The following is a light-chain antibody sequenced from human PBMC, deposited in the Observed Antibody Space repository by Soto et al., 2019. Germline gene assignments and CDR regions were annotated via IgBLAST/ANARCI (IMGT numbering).Light chain of an antibody. V-gene: IGKV1-39*01. Sequence: DIEMTQSPSSLSASVGDRVTITCRASQNIKTYLNWYQQKPGKAPNLLIYSASSLQSGVPPRFSASGSGTDFTLTISSLQPEDFATYHCQHTYSTPTFGQGTKVEIK. CDR1: QNIKTY. J-gene: IGKJ1*01. CDR3: QHTYSTPT. CDR2: SAS.